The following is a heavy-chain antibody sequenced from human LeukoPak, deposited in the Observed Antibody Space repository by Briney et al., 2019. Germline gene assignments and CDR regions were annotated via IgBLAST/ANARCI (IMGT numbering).Heavy chain of an antibody. CDR2: ISGSGGST. CDR1: GFTFSSYA. V-gene: IGHV3-23*01. Sequence: GGSLRLSCAASGFTFSSYAMSWVRQAPGKGLEWVSAISGSGGSTYYADSVKGRFTISRDNSKNTLYLQMNSLRAEDTAEYYCAKAGDYYDTSGLPRPDYWGQGTLVTVSS. CDR3: AKAGDYYDTSGLPRPDY. D-gene: IGHD3-22*01. J-gene: IGHJ4*02.